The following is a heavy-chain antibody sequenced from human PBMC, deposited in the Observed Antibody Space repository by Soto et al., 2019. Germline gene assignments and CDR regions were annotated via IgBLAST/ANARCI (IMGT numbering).Heavy chain of an antibody. D-gene: IGHD3-10*01. J-gene: IGHJ3*02. Sequence: GGSLRLSCAASGFPFNTYDFHWLRQAAGKGLEWVSAIGTGGDTYYSDSVKGRFTISRENAKNSLFLQMNSLGAGDTAVYYCARERLVPGVFDTVDIWGPGTMVTVSS. CDR3: ARERLVPGVFDTVDI. V-gene: IGHV3-13*01. CDR2: IGTGGDT. CDR1: GFPFNTYD.